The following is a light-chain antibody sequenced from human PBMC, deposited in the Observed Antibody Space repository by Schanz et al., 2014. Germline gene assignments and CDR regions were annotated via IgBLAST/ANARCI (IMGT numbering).Light chain of an antibody. CDR3: QQYLSTPWT. V-gene: IGKV3-20*01. Sequence: EIVLTQSPGTLSLSPGERATLSCKASQSISGYDLAWYQQKPGQAPRLLIYAASTRATGIPAKFSGSGSETEFTLTISSLQSEDFAVYYCQQYLSTPWTFGQGTKVEIK. CDR2: AAS. CDR1: QSISGYD. J-gene: IGKJ1*01.